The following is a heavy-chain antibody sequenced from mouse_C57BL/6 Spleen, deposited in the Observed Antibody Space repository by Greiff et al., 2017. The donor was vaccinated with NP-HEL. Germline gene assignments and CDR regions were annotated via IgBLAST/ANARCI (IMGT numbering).Heavy chain of an antibody. V-gene: IGHV1-64*01. Sequence: QVQLQQPGAELVMPGASVKLSCKASGYTFTSYWMHWVKQRPGQGLEWIGMIHPNSGSTNYNEKFKSKATLTVDKSSSTAYMQLSSLTSEDSAVYYCARGDYGYEGYYAMDYWGQGTSVTVSS. CDR3: ARGDYGYEGYYAMDY. D-gene: IGHD2-2*01. CDR1: GYTFTSYW. CDR2: IHPNSGST. J-gene: IGHJ4*01.